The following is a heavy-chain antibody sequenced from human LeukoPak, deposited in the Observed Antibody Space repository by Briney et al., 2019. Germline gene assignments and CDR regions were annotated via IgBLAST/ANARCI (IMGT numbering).Heavy chain of an antibody. Sequence: PGRSLRLSCAASGFTFSSYAMHWFRQAPGKGLEWVAVISYDGSNKYYADSVKGRFTISRDNSKNTLYLQMNSLRAEDTAVYYCARGALNIVATAALYFDYWGQGTLVTVSS. CDR3: ARGALNIVATAALYFDY. CDR1: GFTFSSYA. CDR2: ISYDGSNK. D-gene: IGHD5-12*01. V-gene: IGHV3-30-3*01. J-gene: IGHJ4*02.